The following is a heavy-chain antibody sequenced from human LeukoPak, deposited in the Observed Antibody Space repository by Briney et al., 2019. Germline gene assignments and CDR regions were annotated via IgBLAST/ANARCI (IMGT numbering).Heavy chain of an antibody. V-gene: IGHV4-31*03. CDR3: AREFDMGHPGFDP. D-gene: IGHD3-9*01. CDR2: IYYSGST. J-gene: IGHJ5*02. Sequence: PSETLSLTCTVSGGSISSGGYYWSWIRQHPGKGLEWIGYIYYSGSTYYNPSLKSRVTISVDTSKNQFSLKLSSVTAADTAVYYCAREFDMGHPGFDPWGQGTLVTVSS. CDR1: GGSISSGGYY.